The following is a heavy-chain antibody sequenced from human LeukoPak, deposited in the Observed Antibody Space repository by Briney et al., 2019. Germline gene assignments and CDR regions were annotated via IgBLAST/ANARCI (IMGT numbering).Heavy chain of an antibody. CDR2: ISSSSSYI. CDR3: ARSAGIAVAGRAFDI. CDR1: GFTFSSYS. V-gene: IGHV3-21*01. J-gene: IGHJ3*02. D-gene: IGHD6-19*01. Sequence: GSLRLSCAASGFTFSSYSMNWVRQAPGKGLEWVSSISSSSSYIYYADSVKGRFTISRDNAKNSLYLQMNSLRAEDTAVYYCARSAGIAVAGRAFDIWGQGTMVTVSS.